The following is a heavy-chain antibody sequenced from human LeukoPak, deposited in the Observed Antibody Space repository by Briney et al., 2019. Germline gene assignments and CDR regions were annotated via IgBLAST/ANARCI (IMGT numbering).Heavy chain of an antibody. CDR3: ARCTARGGIMIFDY. CDR1: GGSISRASHY. V-gene: IGHV4-61*02. D-gene: IGHD3-10*01. Sequence: SQTLSLTYTVSGGSISRASHYWSWIRQPAGKGLEWIGRIFSSGSTNYNPSLKSRVTMSVDTSKNQFSLKLSSVTAADTAVYYCARCTARGGIMIFDYWGQGTLVTVSS. CDR2: IFSSGST. J-gene: IGHJ4*02.